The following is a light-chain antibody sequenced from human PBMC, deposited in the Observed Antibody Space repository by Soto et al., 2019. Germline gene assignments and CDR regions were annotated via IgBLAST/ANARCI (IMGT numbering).Light chain of an antibody. CDR1: QSVRSN. J-gene: IGKJ4*01. CDR2: GVS. Sequence: EIVMTQSPATLSVSPGERATLSCRASQSVRSNFLAWYQQIAGQAPRLLIYGVSTRATGIPARFSGSGSGTEFTLTISSLQSEDFAVYYCQQYSAWPLTFGGGTKVEIK. CDR3: QQYSAWPLT. V-gene: IGKV3-15*01.